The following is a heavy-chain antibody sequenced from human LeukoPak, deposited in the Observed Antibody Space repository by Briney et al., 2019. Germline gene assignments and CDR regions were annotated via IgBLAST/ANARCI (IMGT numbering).Heavy chain of an antibody. CDR2: ISYTGTYI. D-gene: IGHD1-1*01. V-gene: IGHV3-21*04. J-gene: IGHJ5*02. CDR1: AFSLNAYN. CDR3: ARQGGANWLNWFDP. Sequence: GGSLRLSCAASAFSLNAYNMNWVRQAPGKGLEWVSSISYTGTYIYYADSVKGRFTISRDNAQNSLYLQMNSLRAEDTAIYYCARQGGANWLNWFDPWGQGTLVTVSS.